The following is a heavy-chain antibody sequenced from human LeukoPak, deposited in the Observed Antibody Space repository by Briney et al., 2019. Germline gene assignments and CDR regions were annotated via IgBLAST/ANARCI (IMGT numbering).Heavy chain of an antibody. J-gene: IGHJ6*03. CDR3: ARHTTLGYCSSTSCPSYMDV. D-gene: IGHD2-2*01. CDR2: IYTSGST. Sequence: SETLSLTCTVSGGSISSYYWSWIRQPPGKGLEWIGYIYTSGSTNYNPSLKSRVIISVDTSKNQFSLKLSSVTAADTAVYYCARHTTLGYCSSTSCPSYMDVWGKGTTVTVSS. CDR1: GGSISSYY. V-gene: IGHV4-4*09.